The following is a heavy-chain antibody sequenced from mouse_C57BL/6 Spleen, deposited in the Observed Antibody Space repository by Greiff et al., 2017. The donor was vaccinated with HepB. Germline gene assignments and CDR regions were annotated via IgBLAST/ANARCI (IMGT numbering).Heavy chain of an antibody. D-gene: IGHD2-5*01. CDR3: ARVCYSNDWYFDV. J-gene: IGHJ1*03. CDR2: INPNYGTT. Sequence: VQLKESGPELVKPGASVKISCKASGYSFTDYNMNWVKQSNGKGLEWIGVINPNYGTTSYNQKLKGKATLTVDQSSSTAYMQHNSEASEDAAVYFCARVCYSNDWYFDVWGTGTTVTVSS. CDR1: GYSFTDYN. V-gene: IGHV1-39*01.